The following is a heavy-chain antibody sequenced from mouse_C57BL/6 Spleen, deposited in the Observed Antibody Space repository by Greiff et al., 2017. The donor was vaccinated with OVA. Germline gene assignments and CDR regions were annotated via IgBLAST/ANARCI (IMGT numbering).Heavy chain of an antibody. D-gene: IGHD1-1*01. J-gene: IGHJ4*01. Sequence: QVQLQQPGAELVKPGASVKLSCKASGYTFTSYWMHWVKQRPGQGLEWIGMIHPNSGSTNYNEKFKSKATLTVDKSSSTAYMQLSSRTSEDSAVYYCARGTNYYGSDAMDYWGQGTSVTVSS. CDR1: GYTFTSYW. V-gene: IGHV1-64*01. CDR2: IHPNSGST. CDR3: ARGTNYYGSDAMDY.